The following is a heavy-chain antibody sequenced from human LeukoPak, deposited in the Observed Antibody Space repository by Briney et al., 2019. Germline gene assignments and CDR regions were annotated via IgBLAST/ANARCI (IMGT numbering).Heavy chain of an antibody. D-gene: IGHD3-22*01. Sequence: SQTLSLTCTVSGGSISSYYWSWIRQPPEKGLEFIGYIYYSGNNNYNPSLKSRVTISVDTSKNQFSLKLSSVTAADTAVYYCARIDTSGYNGYSFDYWGQGTLVTVSS. CDR2: IYYSGNN. J-gene: IGHJ4*02. CDR1: GGSISSYY. CDR3: ARIDTSGYNGYSFDY. V-gene: IGHV4-59*12.